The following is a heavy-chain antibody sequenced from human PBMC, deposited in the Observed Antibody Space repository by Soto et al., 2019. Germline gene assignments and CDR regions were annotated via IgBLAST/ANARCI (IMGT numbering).Heavy chain of an antibody. CDR1: GYSFTSYW. J-gene: IGHJ6*03. Sequence: PGESLKISCKGSGYSFTSYWIGWVRQMPGKGLEWMGIIYPGDSDTRYSPSFQGQVTISADKSISTAYLQWSSLKASDTAMYYCARASSSFNDYYYYYYMDVWGKGTTVTVSS. CDR3: ARASSSFNDYYYYYYMDV. V-gene: IGHV5-51*01. D-gene: IGHD6-6*01. CDR2: IYPGDSDT.